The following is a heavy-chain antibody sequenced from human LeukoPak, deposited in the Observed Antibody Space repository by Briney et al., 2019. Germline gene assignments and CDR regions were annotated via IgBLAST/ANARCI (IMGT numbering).Heavy chain of an antibody. V-gene: IGHV3-48*03. J-gene: IGHJ4*02. D-gene: IGHD2-2*01. CDR3: ARVVGYALDY. CDR1: GFTFSSYE. Sequence: PGGSLRLSCAASGFTFSSYEMTWVRQAPGKGLEWVLHISRSGRTTYYADSVKGRFSISRDNAKNSLNLHVNSLSADDTAVYHCARVVGYALDYWGQGTLVTVSS. CDR2: ISRSGRTT.